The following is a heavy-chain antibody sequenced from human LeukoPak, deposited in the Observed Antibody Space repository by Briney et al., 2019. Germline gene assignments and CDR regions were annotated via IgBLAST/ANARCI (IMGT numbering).Heavy chain of an antibody. V-gene: IGHV3-73*01. CDR2: IRSKANSYAT. Sequence: GGSLRLSCAASGFTFSGSAMHWVRQASGKGLEWVGRIRSKANSYATAYAASVKGRFTISRDNSKNTLYLQMNSLRAEDTAVYYCAKDLGYYDSSRLFDYWGQGTLVTVSS. CDR1: GFTFSGSA. CDR3: AKDLGYYDSSRLFDY. J-gene: IGHJ4*02. D-gene: IGHD3-22*01.